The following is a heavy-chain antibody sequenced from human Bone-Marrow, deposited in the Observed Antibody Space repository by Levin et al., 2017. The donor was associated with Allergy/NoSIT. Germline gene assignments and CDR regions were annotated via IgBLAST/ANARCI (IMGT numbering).Heavy chain of an antibody. CDR3: ARETTYYFDTGGDLRAGWYFDL. J-gene: IGHJ2*01. V-gene: IGHV3-48*01. CDR1: GFSFNTYN. CDR2: ISSGSGTS. D-gene: IGHD3-22*01. Sequence: ASVKVSCAASGFSFNTYNMHWVRQAPGKGLECISYISSGSGTSDYADSVKGRFTISRDNANNSMYLQMNSLRAEDTAVYYCARETTYYFDTGGDLRAGWYFDLWGRGILVTVSS.